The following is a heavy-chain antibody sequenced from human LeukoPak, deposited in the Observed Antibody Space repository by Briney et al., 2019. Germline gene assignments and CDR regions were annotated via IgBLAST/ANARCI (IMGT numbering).Heavy chain of an antibody. Sequence: AGGSLRLSCAASGFTFSDYSMNWVRQAPGKGLEWVSYISSSGSIKYYGDSVKGRSTISRDNAKNSLYLQMSSLRDEDTALYYCARTYYDNSCYYSAFDIWGQGTMVTVSS. CDR2: ISSSGSIK. D-gene: IGHD3-22*01. CDR1: GFTFSDYS. CDR3: ARTYYDNSCYYSAFDI. V-gene: IGHV3-48*02. J-gene: IGHJ3*02.